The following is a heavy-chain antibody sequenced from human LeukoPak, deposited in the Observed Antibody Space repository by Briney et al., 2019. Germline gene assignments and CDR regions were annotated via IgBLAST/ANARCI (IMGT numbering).Heavy chain of an antibody. CDR1: GGTFSNYD. J-gene: IGHJ6*02. CDR3: ARGRYYDFWSGYYLDHYYYGMDV. D-gene: IGHD3-3*01. CDR2: VIPILGIS. Sequence: SVKVSCKASGGTFSNYDVSWVRQAPGQGLEWMGRVIPILGISNYAQKFQGRVTITADKSTSTAYMELSSLRSEDTAVYYCARGRYYDFWSGYYLDHYYYGMDVWGQGTTVTVSS. V-gene: IGHV1-69*04.